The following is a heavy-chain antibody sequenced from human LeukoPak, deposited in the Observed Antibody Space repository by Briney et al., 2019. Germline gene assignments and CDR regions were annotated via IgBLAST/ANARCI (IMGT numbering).Heavy chain of an antibody. CDR3: SRGLHDYGDSNYYFDQ. Sequence: GGSLRLSCIASGFTFGDDAWSWFRQAPGKGLEFIAFIRKKGYGETTDYAASVRGIFTVSRDDAKSVAYLQMNCLKTEDTALYYCSRGLHDYGDSNYYFDQWGRGTLVIVSS. CDR2: IRKKGYGETT. J-gene: IGHJ4*02. D-gene: IGHD4-17*01. V-gene: IGHV3-49*03. CDR1: GFTFGDDA.